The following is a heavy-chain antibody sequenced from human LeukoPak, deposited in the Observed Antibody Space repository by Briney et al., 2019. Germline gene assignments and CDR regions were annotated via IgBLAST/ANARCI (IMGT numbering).Heavy chain of an antibody. CDR2: IIPILGIA. CDR1: GGTFSSYA. Sequence: ASVKVSCKASGGTFSSYAISWVRQAPGQGLEWMGRIIPILGIANYAQKFQGRVTITADKSTSTAYMELSSLRSEDTAVYYCARDVEGIAARLTNNWFDPWGRGTLVTVSS. V-gene: IGHV1-69*04. J-gene: IGHJ5*02. D-gene: IGHD6-6*01. CDR3: ARDVEGIAARLTNNWFDP.